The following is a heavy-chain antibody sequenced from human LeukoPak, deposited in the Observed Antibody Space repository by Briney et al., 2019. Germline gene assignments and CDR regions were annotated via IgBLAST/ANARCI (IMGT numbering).Heavy chain of an antibody. V-gene: IGHV4-31*03. J-gene: IGHJ4*02. CDR3: GRAPMEDYDFGSGYYNGGMDY. CDR1: GGSISSGGYY. D-gene: IGHD3-3*01. CDR2: IYYSGSA. Sequence: PSETLSLTCTVSGGSISSGGYYWSWIRQHPGKGLEWIGYIYYSGSAYYNPSLKSRVTISVDTSKNQFSLKLSSVTAADTAVYYCGRAPMEDYDFGSGYYNGGMDYGGQETLVTVSS.